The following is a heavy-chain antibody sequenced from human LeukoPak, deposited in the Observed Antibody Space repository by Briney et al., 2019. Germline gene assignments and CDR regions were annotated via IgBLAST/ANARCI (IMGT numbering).Heavy chain of an antibody. CDR3: ATAVVRGVLLWFGELLF. J-gene: IGHJ4*02. Sequence: ASVKVSCKVSGYTLTELSMHWVRQAPGKGLEWMGGLDPEDGETIYAQKFQGRVTMTKDTSTDTAYMERSSLRSEDTAVYYCATAVVRGVLLWFGELLFWGQGTLVTVSS. D-gene: IGHD3-10*01. CDR1: GYTLTELS. V-gene: IGHV1-24*01. CDR2: LDPEDGET.